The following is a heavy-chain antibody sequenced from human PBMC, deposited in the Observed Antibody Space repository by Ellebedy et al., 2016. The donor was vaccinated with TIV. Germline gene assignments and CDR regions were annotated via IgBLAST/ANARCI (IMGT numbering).Heavy chain of an antibody. CDR3: ARAGEYCDFPQNCYAMDV. J-gene: IGHJ6*02. Sequence: GESLKISCAASGFAVSSNYMTWVRQAPGRGLEWVSLIYSDGNTNYADSVRGRFTISRGSSKNTLDLQMNSLRAEDTAVYYCARAGEYCDFPQNCYAMDVWGQGTTVTVS. CDR2: IYSDGNT. V-gene: IGHV3-53*01. CDR1: GFAVSSNY. D-gene: IGHD2/OR15-2a*01.